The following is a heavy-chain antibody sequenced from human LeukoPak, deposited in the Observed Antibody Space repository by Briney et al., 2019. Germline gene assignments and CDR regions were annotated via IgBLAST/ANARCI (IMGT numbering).Heavy chain of an antibody. CDR2: ISSNGGSK. Sequence: GGSLRLSCAASGFIFSSYAMHWVRQAPGKGLEYVSGISSNGGSKDYASSVKGRFTISRDNSKNTLYLQMGSLRPEDVAVYYCARDSRPSDFWSGYYTSFDYWGQGILVTVSS. J-gene: IGHJ4*02. V-gene: IGHV3-64*01. CDR3: ARDSRPSDFWSGYYTSFDY. CDR1: GFIFSSYA. D-gene: IGHD3-3*01.